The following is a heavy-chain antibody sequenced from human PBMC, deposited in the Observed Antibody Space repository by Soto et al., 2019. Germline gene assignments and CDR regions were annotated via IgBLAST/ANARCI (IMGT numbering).Heavy chain of an antibody. V-gene: IGHV3-23*01. CDR2: ISGSGIST. CDR1: GFTFSSYA. J-gene: IGHJ6*02. Sequence: EVQLLESGGGLVQPGGSQRLSCAASGFTFSSYAMSWVRQAPGKGLEWVSAISGSGISTYYADSVKGRFTISRDNSKNTLYLQMNSLRAEDTAVYYCAKEKAYSSGWDGMDVWGQGTAVTVSS. CDR3: AKEKAYSSGWDGMDV. D-gene: IGHD6-19*01.